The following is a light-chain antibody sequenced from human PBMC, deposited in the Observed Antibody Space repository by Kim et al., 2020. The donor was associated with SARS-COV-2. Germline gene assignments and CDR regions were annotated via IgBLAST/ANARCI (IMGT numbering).Light chain of an antibody. CDR1: QSVSSY. J-gene: IGKJ4*01. Sequence: LYPGERATLSGRASQSVSSYLAGYQQKPGQAPRLLIYDASNRATGIPARFSGSGSGTDFTLTISSLEPEDFAVYYCQQRSNWPLTFGGGTKVDIK. CDR3: QQRSNWPLT. CDR2: DAS. V-gene: IGKV3-11*01.